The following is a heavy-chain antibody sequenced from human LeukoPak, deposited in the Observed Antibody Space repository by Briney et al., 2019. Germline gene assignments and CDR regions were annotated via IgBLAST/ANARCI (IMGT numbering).Heavy chain of an antibody. CDR1: GGSFSGYH. CDR3: ARGGYYDSSGLTYYYYYYMDV. V-gene: IGHV4-34*01. CDR2: INHSGST. J-gene: IGHJ6*03. Sequence: SETLSLTCAVYGGSFSGYHWSWIRQPPGKGLEWIGEINHSGSTNYNPSLKSRVTISVDTSKNQFSLKLSSVTAADTAVYYCARGGYYDSSGLTYYYYYYMDVWGKGTTVTVSS. D-gene: IGHD3-22*01.